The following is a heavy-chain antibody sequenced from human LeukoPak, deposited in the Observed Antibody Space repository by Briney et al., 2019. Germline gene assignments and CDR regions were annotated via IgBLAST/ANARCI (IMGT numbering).Heavy chain of an antibody. CDR1: GLTFSSYW. J-gene: IGHJ6*03. CDR2: IKQDGSEK. CDR3: ARDHRGSGWLYYYYYYMDV. D-gene: IGHD6-19*01. Sequence: GGSLRLSCAASGLTFSSYWMSWVRQAPGKGLEWVANIKQDGSEKYYVDSVKGRFTISRDNAKNSLYLQMNSPRAEDTAVYYCARDHRGSGWLYYYYYYMDVWGKGTTVTVSS. V-gene: IGHV3-7*01.